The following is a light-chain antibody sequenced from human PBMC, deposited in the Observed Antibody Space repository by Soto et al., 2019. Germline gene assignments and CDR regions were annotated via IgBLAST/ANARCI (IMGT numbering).Light chain of an antibody. V-gene: IGKV3-20*01. Sequence: EIVLTQSPGTLSLSPGERATLSCRASQSVSSSYLAWYQQKPGQAPRLLIYAASNRATGIPDRFSGSGSGTDFTLTISRLEPEDFAVYYCQQYGSSPSTFGPRTKVDIK. CDR2: AAS. J-gene: IGKJ3*01. CDR3: QQYGSSPST. CDR1: QSVSSSY.